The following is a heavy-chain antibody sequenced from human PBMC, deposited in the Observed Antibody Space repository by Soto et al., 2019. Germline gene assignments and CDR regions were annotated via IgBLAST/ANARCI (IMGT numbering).Heavy chain of an antibody. Sequence: ASVKASCKASGGPFSSYAISWVLQAPGRGLEWMGGIIPIFGTANYAQKFQGRVTITADKSTSTADMELSSLRSEDTAVYYCAREGKASSSLYYYYGMDVWGQGTTVTVSS. D-gene: IGHD6-6*01. CDR2: IIPIFGTA. J-gene: IGHJ6*02. CDR1: GGPFSSYA. V-gene: IGHV1-69*06. CDR3: AREGKASSSLYYYYGMDV.